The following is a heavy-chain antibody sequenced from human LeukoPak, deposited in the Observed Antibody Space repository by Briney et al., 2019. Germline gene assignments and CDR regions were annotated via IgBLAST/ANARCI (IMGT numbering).Heavy chain of an antibody. CDR1: GFTFSSYS. CDR3: ARVRRIAAAWGAFDI. CDR2: ISSSSTI. D-gene: IGHD6-13*01. V-gene: IGHV3-48*04. J-gene: IGHJ3*02. Sequence: GSLRLSCAASGFTFSSYSMNWVRQAPGMGLEWVSYISSSSTICYADSVKGRFTISRDNAKNSLYLQMNSLRAEDTAVYYCARVRRIAAAWGAFDIWGQGTMVTVSS.